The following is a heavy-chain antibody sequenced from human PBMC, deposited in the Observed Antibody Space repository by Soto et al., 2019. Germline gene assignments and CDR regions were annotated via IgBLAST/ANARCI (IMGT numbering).Heavy chain of an antibody. J-gene: IGHJ4*02. CDR2: INPNSSGT. Sequence: ASVKVSCKASGYTFTGYYMHWGRQAPGQGLEWMGWINPNSSGTNYAQKFQGWVTMTRDTSISTAYMELSRLRSDDTAVYYCARGGYSGYDYDRHFDYWGQGTLVTVSS. D-gene: IGHD5-12*01. CDR3: ARGGYSGYDYDRHFDY. V-gene: IGHV1-2*04. CDR1: GYTFTGYY.